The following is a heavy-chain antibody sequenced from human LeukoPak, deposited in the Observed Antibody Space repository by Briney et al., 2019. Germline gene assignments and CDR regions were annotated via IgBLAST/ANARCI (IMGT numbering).Heavy chain of an antibody. CDR3: ARDRGVVIPFGY. V-gene: IGHV4-30-4*08. CDR2: IYDSGET. CDR1: GGSIGSGDYY. D-gene: IGHD2-2*01. J-gene: IGHJ4*02. Sequence: KPSQTLSLTCTVSGGSIGSGDYYWNWIRQPPGKGLEWIGYIYDSGETYYNPSLKSRVIISLDTSKNQFYLRLSSVTASDTAVYYCARDRGVVIPFGYWGQGTLVTVSS.